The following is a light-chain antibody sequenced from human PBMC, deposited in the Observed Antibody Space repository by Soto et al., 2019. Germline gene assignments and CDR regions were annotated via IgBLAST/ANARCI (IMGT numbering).Light chain of an antibody. CDR2: GAS. CDR1: QSINNN. J-gene: IGKJ4*01. CDR3: QQYNDWPLT. Sequence: EIVMTQSPATLSVSPGERATLSCRASQSINNNLAWYQQKLGQGPRLLIYGASSRATGIPARFSGSGSGTVFTLTISSLQSEDFAIYYCQQYNDWPLTFGGGTKVEIK. V-gene: IGKV3-15*01.